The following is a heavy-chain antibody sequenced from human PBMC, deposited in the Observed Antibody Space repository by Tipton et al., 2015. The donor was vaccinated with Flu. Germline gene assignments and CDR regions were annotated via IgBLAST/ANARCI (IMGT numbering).Heavy chain of an antibody. CDR3: ARDGAGYQGAFDM. CDR1: GYTFNVHY. D-gene: IGHD5-12*01. V-gene: IGHV1-2*02. CDR2: INPKD. Sequence: QVQLVQSGTELKKPGASVKVSCKASGYTFNVHYMHWVRQAPGQGLEWMGWINPKDDDDDTSTTTFYMELSRLTSGDTAVYYCARDGAGYQGAFDMWGQGTMVIVSS. J-gene: IGHJ3*02.